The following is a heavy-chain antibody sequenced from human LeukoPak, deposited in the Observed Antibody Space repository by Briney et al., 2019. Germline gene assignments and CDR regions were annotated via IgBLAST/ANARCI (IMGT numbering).Heavy chain of an antibody. D-gene: IGHD6-13*01. J-gene: IGHJ1*01. Sequence: SETLSLTCTVSGGSISSYYWSWIRQPAGKGLEWIGRIYTSGSTNYNPSLKSRVTMSVDTSKNQFSLKLSSVTAADTAVYYCARGKAAAGTDEYFQHWGQGTLVTVSS. CDR3: ARGKAAAGTDEYFQH. V-gene: IGHV4-4*07. CDR2: IYTSGST. CDR1: GGSISSYY.